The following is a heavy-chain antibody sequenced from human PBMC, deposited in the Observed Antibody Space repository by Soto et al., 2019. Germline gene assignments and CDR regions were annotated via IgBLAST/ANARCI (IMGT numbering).Heavy chain of an antibody. CDR1: GSTGTRNY. J-gene: IGHJ6*01. V-gene: IGHV3-53*01. CDR2: IYTVGST. CDR3: ASGTGAMDV. D-gene: IGHD1-1*01. Sequence: EVQLVESGGGLIQPGGSLRLSCAVSGSTGTRNYMTWVRQAPGKGLEWDSIIYTVGSTFHADSVKGRFTISRDTSKNTLYLQMKDLRGEDTAIYYCASGTGAMDVWGQGTTVVVST.